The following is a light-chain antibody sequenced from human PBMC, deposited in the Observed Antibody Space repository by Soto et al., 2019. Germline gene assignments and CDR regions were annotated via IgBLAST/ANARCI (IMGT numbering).Light chain of an antibody. Sequence: QAVVTQPPSASGTPGQRLTISCSGSTSNIGSHSVNWYQYLPGTAPKLLIKTNNQRPSGVPDRFSGYKSDTSAFLLISGLQSADEADYYCATWDDSLKGVFGTGTKLTVL. V-gene: IGLV1-44*01. CDR2: TNN. J-gene: IGLJ1*01. CDR1: TSNIGSHS. CDR3: ATWDDSLKGV.